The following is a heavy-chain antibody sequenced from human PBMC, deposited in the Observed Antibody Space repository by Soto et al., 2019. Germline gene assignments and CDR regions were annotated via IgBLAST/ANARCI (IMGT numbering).Heavy chain of an antibody. J-gene: IGHJ6*03. CDR3: AADLYGSGSMRYYYYYMDV. Sequence: ASVKVSCKASGFTFTSSAMQWVRQARGQRLEWIGWIVVGSGNTNYAQKFQERVTITRDMSTSTAYMELSSLRSEDTAVYYCAADLYGSGSMRYYYYYMDVWGKGTTVTVSS. V-gene: IGHV1-58*02. CDR2: IVVGSGNT. D-gene: IGHD3-10*01. CDR1: GFTFTSSA.